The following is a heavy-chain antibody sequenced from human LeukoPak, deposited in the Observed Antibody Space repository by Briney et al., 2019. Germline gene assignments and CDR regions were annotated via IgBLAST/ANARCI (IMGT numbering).Heavy chain of an antibody. CDR1: GGSIRSYY. CDR2: MHHSGST. J-gene: IGHJ5*02. D-gene: IGHD6-19*01. Sequence: PSETLSLTCTVSGGSIRSYYWSWIRQPPRKGLEWIGYMHHSGSTKHNPYLKSRVTISVDTSKSQFSLELSSVTAADTAVYYCARHAAVEGSSGWSPLWWFDPWGQGTLVTVSS. V-gene: IGHV4-59*08. CDR3: ARHAAVEGSSGWSPLWWFDP.